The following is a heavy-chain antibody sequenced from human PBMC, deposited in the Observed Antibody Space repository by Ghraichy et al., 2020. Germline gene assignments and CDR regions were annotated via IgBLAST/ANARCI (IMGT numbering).Heavy chain of an antibody. CDR2: INSIGTTI. J-gene: IGHJ3*01. D-gene: IGHD1-14*01. CDR3: ARVLRDFDHNAVANPDAVDL. CDR1: GFTFSDYY. Sequence: GESLNISCAAYGFTFSDYYMTWVRQAPGKGLEWVSYINSIGTTIFYAASVEGRFTISRDNAKKSLFLQMGSLRADDTAVYYCARVLRDFDHNAVANPDAVDLWGTGTLVTVSS. V-gene: IGHV3-11*01.